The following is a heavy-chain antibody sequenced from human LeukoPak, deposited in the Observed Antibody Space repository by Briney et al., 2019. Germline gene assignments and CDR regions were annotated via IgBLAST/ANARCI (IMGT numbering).Heavy chain of an antibody. D-gene: IGHD2-8*02. Sequence: GGSLRLSCEASGFTFSTYAMSWVRQAPGSGLEWVSAVSGSGGSTYYAGPVKGRFTISRDNSRNTLYLQMNSLRGEDTALYYCAKANTGLTHDFDNWGQGTLVTVSS. CDR3: AKANTGLTHDFDN. V-gene: IGHV3-23*01. J-gene: IGHJ4*02. CDR1: GFTFSTYA. CDR2: VSGSGGST.